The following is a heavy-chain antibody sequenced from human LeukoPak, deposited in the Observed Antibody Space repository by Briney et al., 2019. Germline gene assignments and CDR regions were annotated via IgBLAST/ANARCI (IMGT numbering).Heavy chain of an antibody. J-gene: IGHJ4*02. Sequence: SETLSITCAVYGGSFIAFYWSWIRQPPGKWLDWIGEINHSGTTNYNPSFKSRVTISVDTSKNQFSLRLSSVTAADTAVYYCARGPLAHDYNDYAWGQGTLVTVSS. CDR2: INHSGTT. CDR1: GGSFIAFY. D-gene: IGHD4-11*01. V-gene: IGHV4-34*01. CDR3: ARGPLAHDYNDYA.